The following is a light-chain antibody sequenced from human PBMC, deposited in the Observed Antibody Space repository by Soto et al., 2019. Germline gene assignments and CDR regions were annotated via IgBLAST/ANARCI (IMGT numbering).Light chain of an antibody. CDR1: QSVSSSY. V-gene: IGKV3-20*01. CDR3: QQYGSSPVT. J-gene: IGKJ3*01. Sequence: EIVLTQSPGTLSLSPGERATLSCRASQSVSSSYLAWYQRKPGQAPRLLIYGASSRATGIPDRFSGSGSGTDFTLTISRLEPEDFAVYYCQQYGSSPVTFGPGTKVDIK. CDR2: GAS.